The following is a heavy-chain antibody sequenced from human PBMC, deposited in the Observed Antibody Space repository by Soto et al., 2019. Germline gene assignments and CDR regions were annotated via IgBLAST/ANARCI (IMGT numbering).Heavy chain of an antibody. CDR3: ARVGRYYGMDV. CDR2: INHSGST. Sequence: SETLSLTCAVYGGSFSGYYWSWIRQPPGKGLEWIGEINHSGSTNYNPSLKSRVTISVDTSKNQFSLKLSSVTDADTAVYYCARVGRYYGMDVWGKGPTVTVSS. V-gene: IGHV4-34*01. J-gene: IGHJ6*04. CDR1: GGSFSGYY.